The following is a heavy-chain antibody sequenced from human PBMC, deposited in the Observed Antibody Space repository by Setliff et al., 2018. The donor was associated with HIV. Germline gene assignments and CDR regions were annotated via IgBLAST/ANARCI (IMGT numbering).Heavy chain of an antibody. CDR1: GGSISSYY. V-gene: IGHV4-4*07. J-gene: IGHJ6*02. Sequence: SETLSLTCTVSGGSISSYYWSWIRQPAGKGLEWIGRIYTSGSTNYNPSLKSRVTMSVDTSNNQFSLTLNSVTAADTAVYYCARDRHYSGLGSYGPWGQGTTVTVSS. CDR2: IYTSGST. D-gene: IGHD3-10*01. CDR3: ARDRHYSGLGSYGP.